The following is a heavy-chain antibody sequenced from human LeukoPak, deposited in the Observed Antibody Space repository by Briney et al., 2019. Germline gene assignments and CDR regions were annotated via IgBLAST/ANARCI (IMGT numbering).Heavy chain of an antibody. V-gene: IGHV3-74*01. J-gene: IGHJ4*02. CDR1: GFTFSRYW. Sequence: GGSLRLSCAASGFTFSRYWMHWVRQAPGNGLVWVSRINSEGSSTSYADSVKGRFTISRDNAKNTLYLQMNSLRAEDTAVYYCARVKPYYDFWSGYSYYFDYWGQGTLVTVSS. CDR2: INSEGSST. D-gene: IGHD3-3*01. CDR3: ARVKPYYDFWSGYSYYFDY.